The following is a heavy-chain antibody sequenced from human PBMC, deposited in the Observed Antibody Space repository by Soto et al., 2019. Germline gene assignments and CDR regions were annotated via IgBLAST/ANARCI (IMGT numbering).Heavy chain of an antibody. D-gene: IGHD2-21*01. CDR1: GGSFSGYY. J-gene: IGHJ3*02. V-gene: IGHV4-34*01. CDR3: ARPSYSDAFHI. CDR2: INHSGST. Sequence: PSETLSLTCAVYGGSFSGYYWSWIRQPPGKGLEWIGEINHSGSTNYNPSLKSRVTISVDTSKNQFSLKLSSVTAADTAVYYCARPSYSDAFHIWGQGTMVTVSS.